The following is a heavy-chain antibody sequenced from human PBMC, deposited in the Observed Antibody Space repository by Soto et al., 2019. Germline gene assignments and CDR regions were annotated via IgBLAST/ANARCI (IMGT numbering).Heavy chain of an antibody. D-gene: IGHD5-18*01. J-gene: IGHJ4*02. Sequence: QVQLVQSGAEVKKPGSSVKVSCKASGGTFSSYTISWVRQAPGQGLEWMGRIIPILGIANYAQKFQGRVTITADKSTSTAYMELSSLRSEDTAVYYCARGPGGTDDTAMVPYWGQGTLVTVSS. CDR2: IIPILGIA. CDR1: GGTFSSYT. CDR3: ARGPGGTDDTAMVPY. V-gene: IGHV1-69*02.